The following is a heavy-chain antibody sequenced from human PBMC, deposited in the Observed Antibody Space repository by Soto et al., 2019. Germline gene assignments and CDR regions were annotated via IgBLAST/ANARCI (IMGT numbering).Heavy chain of an antibody. J-gene: IGHJ4*02. CDR3: TTDHSSSWSFDY. Sequence: GGSLRLSCTASGFTFSNAWMSWVRQAPGKGLEWVGRIKSKTGGGTTDYAAPVKGRFTISRDDSKNTLYLQMNSLKTEDTAVYYCTTDHSSSWSFDYWGQGTLVTVSS. V-gene: IGHV3-15*01. CDR2: IKSKTGGGTT. D-gene: IGHD6-13*01. CDR1: GFTFSNAW.